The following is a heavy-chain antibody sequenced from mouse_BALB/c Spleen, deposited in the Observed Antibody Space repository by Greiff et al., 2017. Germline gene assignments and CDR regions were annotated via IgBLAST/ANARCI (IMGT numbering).Heavy chain of an antibody. CDR1: GYSITSGYS. V-gene: IGHV3-1*02. CDR3: ASYYGRLGYFDV. J-gene: IGHJ1*01. Sequence: EVQLQESGPDLVKPSQSLSLTCTVTGYSITSGYSWHWIRQCPGNTLEWMGYIHYSGSTNYNPSLKSRISITRDTSKNQFFLQLNSVTTEDTATYCCASYYGRLGYFDVWGAGTTVTVSS. D-gene: IGHD1-1*01. CDR2: IHYSGST.